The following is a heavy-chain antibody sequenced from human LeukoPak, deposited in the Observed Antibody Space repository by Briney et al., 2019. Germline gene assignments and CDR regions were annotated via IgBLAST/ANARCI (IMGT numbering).Heavy chain of an antibody. J-gene: IGHJ4*02. Sequence: GGSLRLSCAASGFTFSSYAMSWVRQAPGKGLEWVSAISGSGGSTYYADSVKGRFTISRDNSKNTLYLQMNSLRAEDTAVYYCAKLDKDIEAAGDFDYWGQGTLVTVSS. CDR1: GFTFSSYA. D-gene: IGHD6-13*01. CDR2: ISGSGGST. V-gene: IGHV3-23*01. CDR3: AKLDKDIEAAGDFDY.